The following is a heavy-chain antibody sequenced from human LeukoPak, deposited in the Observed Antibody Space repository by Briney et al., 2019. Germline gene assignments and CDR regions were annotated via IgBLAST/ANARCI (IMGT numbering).Heavy chain of an antibody. Sequence: GGSLRLSCAASGFTFSSYAMHWVRQAPGKGLEWVAVISYDGSNKYYADSVKGRFTISRDNSKNTLYLQTNSLRAEDTAVYYCAILDDFWSGTTVDYWGQGTLVTVSS. CDR3: AILDDFWSGTTVDY. V-gene: IGHV3-30-3*01. J-gene: IGHJ4*02. D-gene: IGHD3-3*01. CDR2: ISYDGSNK. CDR1: GFTFSSYA.